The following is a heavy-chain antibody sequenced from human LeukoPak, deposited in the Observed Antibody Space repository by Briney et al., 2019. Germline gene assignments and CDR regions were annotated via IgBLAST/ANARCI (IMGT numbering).Heavy chain of an antibody. CDR1: GFSFSNYA. Sequence: GGSLRLSCVASGFSFSNYAMSWVRQTPGKGLEWVSVISNSGSNTYYADSVKGRFTISRDNSKNTLYLQINSLRAEDTALYHCAKERSLNGGNSDGYFGHWGQGTLVAVSS. J-gene: IGHJ4*02. D-gene: IGHD4-23*01. CDR3: AKERSLNGGNSDGYFGH. CDR2: ISNSGSNT. V-gene: IGHV3-23*01.